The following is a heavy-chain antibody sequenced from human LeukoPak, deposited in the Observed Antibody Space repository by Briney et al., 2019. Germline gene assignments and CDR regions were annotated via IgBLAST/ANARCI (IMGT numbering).Heavy chain of an antibody. Sequence: SETLSLTCTVSGGSISSYYWSWIRQPPGKGLEWIGYIYYSGSTSYNPSLKSRVTISVDTSKNQFSLKLSSVTAADTAVYYCASGVGGIAVAGTLPYLYYYFDYWGQGTLVTVSS. D-gene: IGHD6-19*01. CDR3: ASGVGGIAVAGTLPYLYYYFDY. V-gene: IGHV4-59*01. J-gene: IGHJ4*02. CDR1: GGSISSYY. CDR2: IYYSGST.